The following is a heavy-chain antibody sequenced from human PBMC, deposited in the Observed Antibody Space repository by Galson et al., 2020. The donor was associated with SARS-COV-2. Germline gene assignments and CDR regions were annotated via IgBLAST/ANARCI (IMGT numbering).Heavy chain of an antibody. V-gene: IGHV4-39*01. CDR1: GGSISSSSYY. Sequence: SETLSLTCTVSGGSISSSSYYWGWIRQPPGKGLEWIGSIYYSGSTYYNPSLKSRVTISVDTSKNQFSLKLSSVTAADTAVYYCYGGIVAATPNNWFDPWGQGTLVTVSS. D-gene: IGHD6-19*01. J-gene: IGHJ5*02. CDR2: IYYSGST. CDR3: YGGIVAATPNNWFDP.